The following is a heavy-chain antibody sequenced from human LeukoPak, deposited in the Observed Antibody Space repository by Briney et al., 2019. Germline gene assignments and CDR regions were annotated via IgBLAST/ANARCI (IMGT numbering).Heavy chain of an antibody. V-gene: IGHV3-7*01. Sequence: GGSLRLSCAASGFTFSSYWMSWVRQAPGKGLEWVANIKQDGSEKYYVDSVKGRFTISRDNAKNSLYLQMNSLRAEDTAVYYCARDLVITMRVVAYAFDIWGQGTMVTVSS. D-gene: IGHD3-22*01. CDR2: IKQDGSEK. J-gene: IGHJ3*02. CDR3: ARDLVITMRVVAYAFDI. CDR1: GFTFSSYW.